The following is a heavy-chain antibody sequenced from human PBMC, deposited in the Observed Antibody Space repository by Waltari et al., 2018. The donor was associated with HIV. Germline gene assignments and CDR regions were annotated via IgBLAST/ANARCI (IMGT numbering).Heavy chain of an antibody. Sequence: EVQLLESGGDLVQPGGSLRLSCAASGFTFSTYAMSWVRQAPGKGLEWVSGISYSGGSTYYADSVKGRFTISRDNSKNTLYLQMNSLRAEDTAVYYCAKITSTSWYYYGMDVWGQGTTVTVSS. CDR1: GFTFSTYA. CDR3: AKITSTSWYYYGMDV. J-gene: IGHJ6*02. V-gene: IGHV3-23*01. D-gene: IGHD2-2*01. CDR2: ISYSGGST.